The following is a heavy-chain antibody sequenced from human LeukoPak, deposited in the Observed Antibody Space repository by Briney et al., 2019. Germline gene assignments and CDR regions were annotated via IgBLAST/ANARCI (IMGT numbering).Heavy chain of an antibody. CDR2: FDPEDGET. V-gene: IGHV1-24*01. D-gene: IGHD3-3*01. CDR1: GYTLIEVS. Sequence: ASVKVSCKVSGYTLIEVSMHWVRQAPGKGLEWMGGFDPEDGETIYAQKFQGRVTMTEDTSTDTAYMELSSLRSEDTAVYYCATYYDFWSGYPYWGQGTLVTVSS. J-gene: IGHJ4*02. CDR3: ATYYDFWSGYPY.